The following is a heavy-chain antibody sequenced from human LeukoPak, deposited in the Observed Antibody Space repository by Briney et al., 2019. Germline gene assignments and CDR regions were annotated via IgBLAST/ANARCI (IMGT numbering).Heavy chain of an antibody. V-gene: IGHV3-30*02. Sequence: GRSLRLSCAASGFTFSSYGMHWVRQAPGKGLQWVAFIPSDGSNKYYADSVKGRFTISRDNSKTTLYLQMSSLRPEDTAVYYCATDRNWGFSYWGQGTLVTVSS. CDR3: ATDRNWGFSY. CDR1: GFTFSSYG. D-gene: IGHD7-27*01. CDR2: IPSDGSNK. J-gene: IGHJ4*02.